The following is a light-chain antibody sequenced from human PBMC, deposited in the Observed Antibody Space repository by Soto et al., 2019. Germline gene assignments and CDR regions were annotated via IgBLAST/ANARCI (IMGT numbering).Light chain of an antibody. V-gene: IGKV3-20*01. CDR2: GAS. CDR3: QQYGSSLFT. Sequence: EIVLTQSPGTLSLSPGEKATLSCRASQSVSSSYLAWYQQKPGKAPRLLIYGASTRATGIPARFSGSGSGTDFTLTISRVEPEDFAVYYCQQYGSSLFTFGPRTKVDIK. CDR1: QSVSSSY. J-gene: IGKJ3*01.